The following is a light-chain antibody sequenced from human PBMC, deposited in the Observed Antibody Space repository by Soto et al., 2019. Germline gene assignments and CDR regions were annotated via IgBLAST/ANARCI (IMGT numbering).Light chain of an antibody. CDR3: SSYTATTTLVI. J-gene: IGLJ2*01. Sequence: QSVLTQPASVSGSPGQSITISCTGTTSDVGGYDYASWYQQHPGKAPKLMISEVNNRPSGVSNRFSGSKSGNTASLTISGLQAEDEAHYYCSSYTATTTLVIFGGGTKLTVL. CDR2: EVN. CDR1: TSDVGGYDY. V-gene: IGLV2-14*03.